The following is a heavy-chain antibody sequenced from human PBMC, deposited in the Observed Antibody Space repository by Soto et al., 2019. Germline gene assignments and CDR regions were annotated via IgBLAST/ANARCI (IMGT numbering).Heavy chain of an antibody. Sequence: GASVKVSCKASGYTFTSYAMHWVRQAPGQRLEWMGWINAGSGNTKYSQKFQGRVTITRDTSASTAYMELSSLRSEDTAVYYCARALRLAYYDIGYSGQGTLVTVSS. J-gene: IGHJ4*02. D-gene: IGHD3-22*01. V-gene: IGHV1-3*01. CDR1: GYTFTSYA. CDR3: ARALRLAYYDIGY. CDR2: INAGSGNT.